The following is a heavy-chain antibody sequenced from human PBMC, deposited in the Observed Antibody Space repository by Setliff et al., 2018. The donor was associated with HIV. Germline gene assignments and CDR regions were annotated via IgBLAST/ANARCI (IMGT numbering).Heavy chain of an antibody. J-gene: IGHJ4*02. CDR1: GGSISSYY. CDR3: ATYSVGEGGRGH. D-gene: IGHD1-26*01. Sequence: SETLSLTCTVSGGSISSYYWSWIRQPPGKRLEWIGYIYYTGSTNYNPSLKSRVTISLDTSKNQFSLNLSSVTAADTAVYYCATYSVGEGGRGHWGQGVLVTVSS. CDR2: IYYTGST. V-gene: IGHV4-59*01.